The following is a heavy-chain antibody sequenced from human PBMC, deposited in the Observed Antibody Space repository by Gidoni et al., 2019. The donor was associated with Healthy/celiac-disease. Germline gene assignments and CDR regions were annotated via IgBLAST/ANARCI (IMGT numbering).Heavy chain of an antibody. CDR3: AKDGIGYDYRGYFDY. J-gene: IGHJ4*02. CDR1: GFTFSSYG. CDR2: ISYDGSNK. V-gene: IGHV3-30*18. Sequence: QVQLVESGGGVVQPGRSLRLSCAASGFTFSSYGMHWVRQAPGKGLEWVAVISYDGSNKYYADSVKGRFTISRDNSKNTLYLQMNSLRAEDTAVYYCAKDGIGYDYRGYFDYWGQGTLVTVSS. D-gene: IGHD5-12*01.